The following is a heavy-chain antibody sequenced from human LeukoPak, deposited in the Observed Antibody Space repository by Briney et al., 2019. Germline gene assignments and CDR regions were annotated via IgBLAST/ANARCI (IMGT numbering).Heavy chain of an antibody. CDR1: GFTFSNYA. D-gene: IGHD5-24*01. V-gene: IGHV3-23*01. CDR3: AKGRDGYNSYIDD. Sequence: GGSLRLSCSASGFTFSNYAMSWVRQAPGKGLEWVTTITSSRVSTYYAATVKARFTLSRDNSKNTLYLPMNSLRAEDTAVYHCAKGRDGYNSYIDDWGQGTLVTVSS. J-gene: IGHJ4*02. CDR2: ITSSRVST.